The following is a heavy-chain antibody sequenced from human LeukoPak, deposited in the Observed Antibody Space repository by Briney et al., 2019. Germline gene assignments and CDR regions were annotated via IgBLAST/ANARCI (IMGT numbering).Heavy chain of an antibody. CDR3: ARGRGSGYPDY. D-gene: IGHD3-22*01. CDR1: GGSISSSSYY. Sequence: SETLSLTCTVSGGSISSSSYYWGWIRQPPGKGLEWIGSIYYSGSTYYIPSLKSRVTISVDTSKNQFSLKLSSVTAADTAVYYCARGRGSGYPDYWGQGTLVTVSS. J-gene: IGHJ4*02. CDR2: IYYSGST. V-gene: IGHV4-39*07.